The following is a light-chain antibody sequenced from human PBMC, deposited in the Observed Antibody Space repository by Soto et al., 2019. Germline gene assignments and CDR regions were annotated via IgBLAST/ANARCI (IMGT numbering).Light chain of an antibody. Sequence: QSVLTQPPSVSGAPGQRVTISCTGSSSNIGAGYDVHWYQQLPGTAPKLLIFDNSNRPSGVPDRISGSRSGTSASLAITGLQAEDEADYYCQSYDSSLSGXXVFGGGXXL. CDR3: QSYDSSLSGXXV. CDR1: SSNIGAGYD. CDR2: DNS. J-gene: IGLJ2*01. V-gene: IGLV1-40*01.